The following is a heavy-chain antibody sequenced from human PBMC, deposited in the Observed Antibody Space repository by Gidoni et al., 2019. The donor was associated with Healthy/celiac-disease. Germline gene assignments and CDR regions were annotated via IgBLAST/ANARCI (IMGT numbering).Heavy chain of an antibody. V-gene: IGHV2-70*15. J-gene: IGHJ4*02. Sequence: QVTLRESGPALVKPTQTLTLTCTFSGFSLSTSGMCVSWIRQPPGKALEWLARIDWDDDKYYSTSLKTRLTISKDTSKNQVVLTMTNVDPVDTATYYCARIRLGAKGFDYWGQGTLVTVSS. CDR3: ARIRLGAKGFDY. CDR2: IDWDDDK. CDR1: GFSLSTSGMC. D-gene: IGHD1-26*01.